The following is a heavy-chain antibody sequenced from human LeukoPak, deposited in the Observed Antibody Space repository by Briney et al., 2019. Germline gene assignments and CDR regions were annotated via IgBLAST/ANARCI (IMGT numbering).Heavy chain of an antibody. V-gene: IGHV3-30*02. CDR3: ARNFIAAAVLDAFDI. D-gene: IGHD6-13*01. CDR1: GFTFSTYG. CDR2: IRYDAINK. J-gene: IGHJ3*02. Sequence: GGSLRLSCAASGFTFSTYGMHWVRQAPGKGLEWVAFIRYDAINKYYADSVKGRFTISRDNSRNTLYLQMNSLRAEDTAVYYCARNFIAAAVLDAFDIWGQGTMVTVSS.